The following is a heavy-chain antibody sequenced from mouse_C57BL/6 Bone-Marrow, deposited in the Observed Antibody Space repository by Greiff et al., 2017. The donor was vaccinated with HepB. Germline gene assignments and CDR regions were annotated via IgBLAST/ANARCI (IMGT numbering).Heavy chain of an antibody. J-gene: IGHJ3*01. CDR2: IYPGSGST. Sequence: QVQLKQPGAELVKPGASVKMSCKASGYTFTSYWITWVKQRPGQGLEWIGDIYPGSGSTNYNEKFKSKATLTVDTSSSTAYMQLSSLTSEDSAVYYCARDSTSTGVAPGFAYWGQGTLVTVSA. D-gene: IGHD1-1*01. CDR3: ARDSTSTGVAPGFAY. CDR1: GYTFTSYW. V-gene: IGHV1-55*01.